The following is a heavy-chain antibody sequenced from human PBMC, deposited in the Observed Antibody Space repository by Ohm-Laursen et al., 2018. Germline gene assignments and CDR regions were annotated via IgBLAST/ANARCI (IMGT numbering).Heavy chain of an antibody. CDR2: IYPVDSDT. Sequence: ESLRISCKGSGYSFTNYWIGWVRQMPGKGLEWMGIIYPVDSDTRYSPSFQDQVTISADKSINTAYLQWSSLKASDTAIYYCAKGSRTSGWPNWGQGTLVTVSS. J-gene: IGHJ4*02. V-gene: IGHV5-51*01. CDR1: GYSFTNYW. CDR3: AKGSRTSGWPN. D-gene: IGHD6-19*01.